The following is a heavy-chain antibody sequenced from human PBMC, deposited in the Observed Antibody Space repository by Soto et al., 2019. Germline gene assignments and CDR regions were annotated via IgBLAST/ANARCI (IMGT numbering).Heavy chain of an antibody. CDR1: GASVTSCDYY. CDR3: ARGGLYDLWSGLFE. D-gene: IGHD3-3*01. V-gene: IGHV4-30-4*01. Sequence: QAQLQESGPGLVRPSQTLSLSCSVSGASVTSCDYYWNWIRQTPGTGLEWLGYMHDSGTTSYNPSLKSRGTLARDTSKNQFSLKLTSVSAADTAGYFCARGGLYDLWSGLFEWVQGSRVTVSS. CDR2: MHDSGTT. J-gene: IGHJ4*02.